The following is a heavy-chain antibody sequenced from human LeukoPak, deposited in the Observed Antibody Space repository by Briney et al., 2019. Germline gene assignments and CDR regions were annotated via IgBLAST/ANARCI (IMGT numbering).Heavy chain of an antibody. CDR1: GFTFNSFG. CDR2: ISYDGSKK. J-gene: IGHJ5*01. D-gene: IGHD6-13*01. V-gene: IGHV3-30*18. CDR3: AKAHPLSSSWFDY. Sequence: GGSLRLSCEASGFTFNSFGIHWVRQAPGRGLEWVTLISYDGSKKYYADSVRGRFTISRDNSKNTVYVQMSYLRAEDTAVYYCAKAHPLSSSWFDYWGQGTLVTVSS.